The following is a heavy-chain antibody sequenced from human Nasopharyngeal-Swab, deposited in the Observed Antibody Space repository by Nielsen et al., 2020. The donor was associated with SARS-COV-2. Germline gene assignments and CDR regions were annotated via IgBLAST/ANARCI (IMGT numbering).Heavy chain of an antibody. CDR1: GFTFSSYS. CDR3: ARVEWYSSGWGIDY. V-gene: IGHV3-21*01. CDR2: ISSSSSNI. D-gene: IGHD6-19*01. J-gene: IGHJ4*02. Sequence: GGSLRLSCAASGFTFSSYSMNWVRQAPGKGLEWVSSISSSSSNIYYADSVKGRFTISRDNAKNSLYLQMNSLRAEDTAVYYCARVEWYSSGWGIDYWGQGTLVTVSS.